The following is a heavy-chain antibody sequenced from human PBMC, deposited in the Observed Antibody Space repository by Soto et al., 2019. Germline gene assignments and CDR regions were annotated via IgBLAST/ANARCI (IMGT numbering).Heavy chain of an antibody. Sequence: SETLSLTCTVSGGSITSSGYYWAWIRQSPGKGLEWIGSIYYSGRTYYNPSLKSRVALSVDTPMNQFSLKLSSVTAADTAVYYCACVYNWNLGPYYGMDVWGQGTTVTVSS. CDR2: IYYSGRT. V-gene: IGHV4-39*07. J-gene: IGHJ6*02. D-gene: IGHD1-20*01. CDR3: ACVYNWNLGPYYGMDV. CDR1: GGSITSSGYY.